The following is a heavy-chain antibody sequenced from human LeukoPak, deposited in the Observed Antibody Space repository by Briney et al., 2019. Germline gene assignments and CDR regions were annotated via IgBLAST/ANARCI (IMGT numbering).Heavy chain of an antibody. CDR3: ARWGIVI. J-gene: IGHJ4*02. D-gene: IGHD2/OR15-2a*01. Sequence: GGSLRLSCAASGFTVSSTYMSWVRQTPGKGLEWVSVIYSGGSTYYADSVKGRFTISRDNSKNTVYLQMNSLRAQDTAVYYCARWGIVIWGQGTLVTVSS. CDR2: IYSGGST. CDR1: GFTVSSTY. V-gene: IGHV3-66*01.